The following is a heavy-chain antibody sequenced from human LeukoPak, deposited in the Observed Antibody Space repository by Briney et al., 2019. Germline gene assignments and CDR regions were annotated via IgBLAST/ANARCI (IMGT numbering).Heavy chain of an antibody. D-gene: IGHD5-12*01. Sequence: GGSLRLSCVVSGFTFSSYAMSWVRQAPGKGLEWVSGISGSGGSTYYADSVKGRFTISRDNAKNSLYLQMNSLRAEDTAVYYCAREPRGAFDIWGQGTMVTVSS. CDR1: GFTFSSYA. CDR2: ISGSGGST. V-gene: IGHV3-23*01. CDR3: AREPRGAFDI. J-gene: IGHJ3*02.